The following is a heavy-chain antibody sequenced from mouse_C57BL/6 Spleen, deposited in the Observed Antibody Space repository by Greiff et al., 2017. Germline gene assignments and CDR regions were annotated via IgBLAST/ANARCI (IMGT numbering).Heavy chain of an antibody. J-gene: IGHJ3*01. CDR3: TGGMVPWFAY. V-gene: IGHV6-3*01. CDR1: GFTFSNYW. CDR2: IRLKSDNYAT. Sequence: EVKLMESGGGLVQPGGSMKLSCVASGFTFSNYWMNWVRQSPEKGLEWVAQIRLKSDNYATHYAESVKGRFTISRDDSKSSVYLQMNNLRAEDTGIYYCTGGMVPWFAYWGQGTLVTVSA. D-gene: IGHD2-3*01.